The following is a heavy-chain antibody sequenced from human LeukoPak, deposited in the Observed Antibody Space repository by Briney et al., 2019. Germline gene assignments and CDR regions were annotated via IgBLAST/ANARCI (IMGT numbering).Heavy chain of an antibody. CDR1: GFTVSSNY. D-gene: IGHD3-10*01. V-gene: IGHV3-21*01. CDR2: ISSSSSYI. CDR3: ARDRDPLPFDY. Sequence: GGSLRLSCAASGFTVSSNYMSWVRQAPGKGLEWVSSISSSSSYIYYADSVKGRFTISRDNAKNSLHLQMNSLRAEDTAVYYCARDRDPLPFDYWGQGTLVTVSP. J-gene: IGHJ4*02.